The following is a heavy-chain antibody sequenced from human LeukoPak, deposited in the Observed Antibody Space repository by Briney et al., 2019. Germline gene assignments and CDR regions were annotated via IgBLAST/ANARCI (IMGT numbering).Heavy chain of an antibody. Sequence: GGSLRLSCAASGFTFSSYSMNWVRQAPGKGLEWVSSISSSSSYIYYADSVKGRFTISRDNAKNSLYLQMNSLRAEDTAAYYCASGYDSSGYYYNYWGQGTLVTVSS. J-gene: IGHJ4*02. D-gene: IGHD3-22*01. CDR1: GFTFSSYS. V-gene: IGHV3-21*01. CDR3: ASGYDSSGYYYNY. CDR2: ISSSSSYI.